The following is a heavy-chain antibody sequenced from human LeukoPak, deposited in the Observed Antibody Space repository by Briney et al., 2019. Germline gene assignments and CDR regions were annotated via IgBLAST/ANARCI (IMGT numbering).Heavy chain of an antibody. CDR3: AREDVDGYLPDGY. CDR2: INSDGSST. D-gene: IGHD5-24*01. Sequence: GGSLRLSCAASGFAFRSYWMHWVRQAPGKGLVWVSRINSDGSSTSYADSVKGRFTISRDNAKNTLYLQMNSLRAEDAAVYYCAREDVDGYLPDGYWGQGTLVTVSS. CDR1: GFAFRSYW. J-gene: IGHJ4*02. V-gene: IGHV3-74*01.